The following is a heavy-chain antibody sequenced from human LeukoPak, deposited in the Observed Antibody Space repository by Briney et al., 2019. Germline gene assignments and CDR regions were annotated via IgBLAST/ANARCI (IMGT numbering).Heavy chain of an antibody. CDR1: GFTFSSYA. D-gene: IGHD2-15*01. J-gene: IGHJ5*02. V-gene: IGHV3-23*01. Sequence: TGGSLRLSCAASGFTFSSYAMSWVCQAPGKGLEWVSVISGSGGSTYYADSVKGRFTISRDNSKNTLYLQMNSLRAEDTAVYYCAKGLRYCSGGSCYWSEHWGQGTLVTVSS. CDR2: ISGSGGST. CDR3: AKGLRYCSGGSCYWSEH.